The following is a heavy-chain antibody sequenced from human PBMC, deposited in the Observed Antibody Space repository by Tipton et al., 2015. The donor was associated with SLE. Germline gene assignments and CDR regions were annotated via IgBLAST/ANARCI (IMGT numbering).Heavy chain of an antibody. Sequence: SLRLSCATSGFSIAHNYMAWVRQAPGKGLEWVSIAYSAGRIYYADSVQGRFTISRHAPKDTLYLQMNSLKIEDTAIYYCARRRSSWLRYFDSWGQGTLVTVSS. D-gene: IGHD6-13*01. CDR1: GFSIAHNY. CDR2: AYSAGRI. J-gene: IGHJ4*02. CDR3: ARRRSSWLRYFDS. V-gene: IGHV3-53*04.